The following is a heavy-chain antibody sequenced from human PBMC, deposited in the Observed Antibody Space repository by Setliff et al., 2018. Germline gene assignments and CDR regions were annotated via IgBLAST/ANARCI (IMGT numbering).Heavy chain of an antibody. CDR2: IFPKTGNT. V-gene: IGHV1-18*01. D-gene: IGHD2-8*02. CDR3: SRLVRFCTASTCQGASASEH. J-gene: IGHJ4*02. Sequence: ASVKVSCKASGYTFTNYGITWVRLAPGQGLEWMGWIFPKTGNTNYAHKLQGRVTMTTDTSTGTAYMDLRSLRSDDTAVYYCSRLVRFCTASTCQGASASEHWGQGTLVTVSA. CDR1: GYTFTNYG.